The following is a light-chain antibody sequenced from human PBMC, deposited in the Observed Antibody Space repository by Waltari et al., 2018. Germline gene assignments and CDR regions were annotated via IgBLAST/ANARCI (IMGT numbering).Light chain of an antibody. CDR2: AAS. J-gene: IGKJ1*01. CDR1: QSIGKY. V-gene: IGKV3-20*01. CDR3: QNHERLPAT. Sequence: EVVLTQSPGTLSLSPGERATLSCRASQSIGKYLVWYQQRPGQAPRRIMYAASTRATGIPDRFSGSGYGTDFSLTISRLEPEDFAVYYCQNHERLPATFGQGTKVEIK.